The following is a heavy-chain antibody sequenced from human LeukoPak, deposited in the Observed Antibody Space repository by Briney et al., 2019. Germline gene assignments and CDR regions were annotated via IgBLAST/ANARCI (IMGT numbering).Heavy chain of an antibody. D-gene: IGHD6-19*01. J-gene: IGHJ4*02. V-gene: IGHV1-2*02. CDR3: ARVASAVAGTPFDY. CDR2: INPNSGGT. Sequence: GASVKVSCKASGYTFTGYYMHWVRQAPGQGLEWMGWINPNSGGTNYAQKFQGRVTMTRDTSISTAYMELSRLRSDDTAVYYCARVASAVAGTPFDYWGQGTLVTVSS. CDR1: GYTFTGYY.